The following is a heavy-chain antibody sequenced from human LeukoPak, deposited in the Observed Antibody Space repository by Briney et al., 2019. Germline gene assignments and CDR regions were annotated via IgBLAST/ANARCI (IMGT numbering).Heavy chain of an antibody. J-gene: IGHJ4*02. V-gene: IGHV3-11*04. CDR2: ISSSGSTI. Sequence: GGSLRLSCAASGFTFSDYYMTWIRQAPGKWLEWVSYISSSGSTIYYADSVKGRFTVSRDNAKNSLYLQMNSLRAEDTAVYYCARDPNSYGSEGDYWGQGTLVTVSS. CDR1: GFTFSDYY. CDR3: ARDPNSYGSEGDY. D-gene: IGHD5-18*01.